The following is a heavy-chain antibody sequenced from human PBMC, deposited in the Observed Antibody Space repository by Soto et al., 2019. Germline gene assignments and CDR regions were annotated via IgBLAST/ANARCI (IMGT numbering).Heavy chain of an antibody. Sequence: SETLSLTCTVSGGSISSYYWSWIRQPPGKGLEWIGYIYYSGSTNYNPSLKNRVTISVDTSKNQFSLKLSSVTAADTAVYYCGSRSSGWYYGMDVWGQGTTVTVSS. D-gene: IGHD6-19*01. CDR1: GGSISSYY. J-gene: IGHJ6*02. CDR3: GSRSSGWYYGMDV. V-gene: IGHV4-59*08. CDR2: IYYSGST.